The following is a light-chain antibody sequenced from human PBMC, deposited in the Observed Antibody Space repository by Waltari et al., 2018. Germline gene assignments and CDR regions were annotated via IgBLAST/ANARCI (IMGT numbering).Light chain of an antibody. Sequence: DIQMTQSPSSLSASVGDRVTIPCRASQSISSYLNWYQQKPGKAPKLLIYAASSFQSGVPSRFSGNGSGTDFTLTISSLQPEDVAVYYCQQYYSTPGYTFGQGTKLEIK. J-gene: IGKJ2*01. V-gene: IGKV1-39*01. CDR3: QQYYSTPGYT. CDR1: QSISSY. CDR2: AAS.